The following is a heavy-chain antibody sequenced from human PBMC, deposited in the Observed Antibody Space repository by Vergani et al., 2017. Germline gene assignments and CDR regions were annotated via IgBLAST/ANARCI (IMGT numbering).Heavy chain of an antibody. Sequence: QVQLVQSGSELKKPGASVKVSCKASGYTSTSYAMKWVRQTPGQGLEWMGWINTNTGNPTYAQGFTGRFVFSLDTPVSTAYLQISSLKAEATAVYYCAREFKTYFYYGMDVWSQGTTVTVSS. V-gene: IGHV7-4-1*02. CDR1: GYTSTSYA. CDR3: AREFKTYFYYGMDV. CDR2: INTNTGNP. J-gene: IGHJ6*02.